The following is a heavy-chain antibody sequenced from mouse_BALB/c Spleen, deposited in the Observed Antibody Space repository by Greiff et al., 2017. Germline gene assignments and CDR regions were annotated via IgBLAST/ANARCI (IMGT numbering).Heavy chain of an antibody. J-gene: IGHJ4*01. CDR1: GFSLTSYG. Sequence: QVQLKESGPSLVQPSQSLSITCTVSGFSLTSYGVHWVRQSPGKGLEWLGVIWRGGSTDYNAAFMSRLSITKDNSKSQVFFKMNSLQADDTAIYYCAKNSGDYYAMDYWGQGTSVTVSS. CDR2: IWRGGST. D-gene: IGHD3-1*01. V-gene: IGHV2-5-1*01. CDR3: AKNSGDYYAMDY.